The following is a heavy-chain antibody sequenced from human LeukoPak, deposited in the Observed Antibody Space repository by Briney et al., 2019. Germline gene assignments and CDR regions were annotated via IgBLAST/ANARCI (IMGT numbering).Heavy chain of an antibody. V-gene: IGHV4-34*01. CDR3: AREAAAAGRGDY. J-gene: IGHJ4*02. Sequence: SETLSLTCAVSGGSFSGYYWSWIRQPPGKGLEWIGEINHSGSTNYNPSLKSRVTISVDTSKNQFSLKLSSVTAADTAVYYCAREAAAAGRGDYWGQGTLVTVSS. CDR2: INHSGST. D-gene: IGHD6-13*01. CDR1: GGSFSGYY.